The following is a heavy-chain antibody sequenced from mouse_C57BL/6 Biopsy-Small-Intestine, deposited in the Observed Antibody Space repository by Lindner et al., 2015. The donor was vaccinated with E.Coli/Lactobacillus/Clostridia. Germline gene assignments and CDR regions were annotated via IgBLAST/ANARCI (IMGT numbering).Heavy chain of an antibody. V-gene: IGHV1-63*01. D-gene: IGHD4-1*01. CDR1: GYTFTDYW. CDR2: IYPGGTYT. Sequence: VQLQESGAELVRPGTSVKLSCKASGYTFTDYWIGWAKQRPGHGLEWIGDIYPGGTYTNYNEKFKGKATLTADTSSSTAYMQFSSLTSEDSAIYYCARKGLGRYWYFDVWGTGTTVTASS. J-gene: IGHJ1*03. CDR3: ARKGLGRYWYFDV.